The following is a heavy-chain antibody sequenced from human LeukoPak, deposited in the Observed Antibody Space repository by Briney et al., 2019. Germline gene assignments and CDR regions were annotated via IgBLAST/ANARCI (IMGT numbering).Heavy chain of an antibody. V-gene: IGHV3-30*02. Sequence: PGGSLRLSCAASGSNFSIYGMHWVRQAPGKGLEWVGFILPDGDKATYADSVKGRFTISRDNSKNTPYLQMNSLRSEDTAVYYCAKLITGYDSVFDNWGQGSLVVASS. CDR2: ILPDGDKA. CDR1: GSNFSIYG. J-gene: IGHJ4*02. CDR3: AKLITGYDSVFDN. D-gene: IGHD3-9*01.